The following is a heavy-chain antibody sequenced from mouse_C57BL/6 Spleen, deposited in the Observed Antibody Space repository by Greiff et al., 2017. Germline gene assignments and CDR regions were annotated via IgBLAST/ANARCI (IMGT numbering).Heavy chain of an antibody. V-gene: IGHV2-5*01. Sequence: QVQLQQSGPGLVQPSQSLSITCTVSGFSLTSYGVHWVRQSPGKGLEWLGVIWRGGSTDYNAAFMSRLSITKDNSKSQVFFQMNSLQADDTAIYYGAKKQENYGSFDYWGQGTTLTVSS. D-gene: IGHD1-1*01. J-gene: IGHJ2*01. CDR1: GFSLTSYG. CDR3: AKKQENYGSFDY. CDR2: IWRGGST.